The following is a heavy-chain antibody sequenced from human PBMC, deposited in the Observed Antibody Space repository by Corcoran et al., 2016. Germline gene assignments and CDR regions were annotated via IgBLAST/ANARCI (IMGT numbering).Heavy chain of an antibody. CDR3: ARERGSHKNYYYGMDV. J-gene: IGHJ6*02. V-gene: IGHV3-33*01. CDR1: GFTFSSYG. D-gene: IGHD2-15*01. Sequence: QVQLVESGGGVVQPGRSLRLSCAASGFTFSSYGMHWVRQAPGKGLEWVAVIWYDGSNKYYADSVKGRFTISRDNSKNTLYLQMNSLRAEDTAVYYCARERGSHKNYYYGMDVWGQGTTVTVSS. CDR2: IWYDGSNK.